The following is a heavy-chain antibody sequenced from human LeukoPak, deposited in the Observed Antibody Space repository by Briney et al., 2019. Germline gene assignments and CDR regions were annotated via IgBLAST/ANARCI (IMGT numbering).Heavy chain of an antibody. J-gene: IGHJ5*02. Sequence: PSETLSLTCTVSGYSISSGYYWGWIRPPPGKGLEWIGSIYHSGSTYYNPSLKSRVTISVDTSKNQFSLKLSSVTAADTAVYYCARQYSSSFYWFDPWGQGTLVTVSS. CDR2: IYHSGST. D-gene: IGHD6-6*01. V-gene: IGHV4-38-2*02. CDR1: GYSISSGYY. CDR3: ARQYSSSFYWFDP.